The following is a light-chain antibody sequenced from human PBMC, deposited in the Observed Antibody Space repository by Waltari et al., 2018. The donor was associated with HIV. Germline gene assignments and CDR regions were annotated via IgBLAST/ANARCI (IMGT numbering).Light chain of an antibody. J-gene: IGLJ3*02. CDR2: STN. CDR3: LLYYDGVRV. Sequence: QTVVTQEPSLTVSPGGTVTLTCASNTGAVTSGHYPNWFQQKPGQAPRALIYSTNNKHSWTPARFSGSLLGGKSALTLSGVQPEDEAEYYCLLYYDGVRVFGGGTKLTVL. CDR1: TGAVTSGHY. V-gene: IGLV7-43*01.